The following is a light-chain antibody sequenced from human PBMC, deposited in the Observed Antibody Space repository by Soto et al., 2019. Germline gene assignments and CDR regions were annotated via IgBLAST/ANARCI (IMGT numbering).Light chain of an antibody. Sequence: EIVLTQSPATLSLSPGERATLSCRASQSVSSYLAWYQQKPGQAPRLLIYDASNRATGIPARFSGSGPGTDFTLTISSLEPEDFPIYYCQQRSNWLTFGGGTKVEIK. V-gene: IGKV3-11*01. CDR2: DAS. J-gene: IGKJ4*01. CDR3: QQRSNWLT. CDR1: QSVSSY.